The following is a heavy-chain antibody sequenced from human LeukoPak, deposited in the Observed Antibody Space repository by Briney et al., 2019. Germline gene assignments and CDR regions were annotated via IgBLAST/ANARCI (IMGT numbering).Heavy chain of an antibody. CDR1: GYTFTSYG. V-gene: IGHV1-18*01. Sequence: AASVKVSCKASGYTFTSYGISWVRQAPGQGLEWMGWISAYNGNTNYAQKLQGRVTTTTDTSTSTAYMELRSLRSDDTAVYYCARGWGFIVGATRGDAFDIWGQGTMVTVSS. CDR2: ISAYNGNT. D-gene: IGHD1-26*01. CDR3: ARGWGFIVGATRGDAFDI. J-gene: IGHJ3*02.